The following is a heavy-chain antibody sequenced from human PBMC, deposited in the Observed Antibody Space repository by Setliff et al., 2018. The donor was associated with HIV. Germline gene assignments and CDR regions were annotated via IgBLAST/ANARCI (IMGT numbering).Heavy chain of an antibody. CDR3: ARGVGYDGSHAFDI. V-gene: IGHV1-69*05. CDR1: GGTFSSYG. Sequence: GASVKVSCKTSGGTFSSYGIRWVRQAPGQGLEWLGGIIPMFGTGFYAQKFQGRVTITTDTSTSTAYMVLRSLRSDDTAMYYCARGVGYDGSHAFDIWGQGTMVTVSS. J-gene: IGHJ3*02. D-gene: IGHD2-8*02. CDR2: IIPMFGTG.